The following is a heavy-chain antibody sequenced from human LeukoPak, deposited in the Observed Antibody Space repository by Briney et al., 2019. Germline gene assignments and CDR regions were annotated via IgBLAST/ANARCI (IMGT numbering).Heavy chain of an antibody. CDR2: INHSGST. J-gene: IGHJ4*02. V-gene: IGHV4-34*01. CDR3: ARAGQDPLDIVVVPAAKYFDY. CDR1: GGSFSGYY. Sequence: PSETLSLTCAVYGGSFSGYYWSWIRQPPGKGLELIGEINHSGSTNYNPSLKSRVTISVDTSKNQFSLKLSSVTAADTAVYYCARAGQDPLDIVVVPAAKYFDYWGQGSLVSVSS. D-gene: IGHD2-2*01.